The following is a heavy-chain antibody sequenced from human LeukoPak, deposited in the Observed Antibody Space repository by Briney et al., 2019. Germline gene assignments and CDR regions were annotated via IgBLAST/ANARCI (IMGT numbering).Heavy chain of an antibody. CDR2: ISSSSSTI. J-gene: IGHJ4*02. CDR1: GFTFSSYS. D-gene: IGHD1-26*01. CDR3: ARPEGATTTY. V-gene: IGHV3-48*01. Sequence: GGPLRLSCAASGFTFSSYSMNWVRQAPGKGLEWVSYISSSSSTIYYADSVKGRFTISRDNAKNSLYLQMNSLRAEDTAVYYCARPEGATTTYWGQGTLVTVSS.